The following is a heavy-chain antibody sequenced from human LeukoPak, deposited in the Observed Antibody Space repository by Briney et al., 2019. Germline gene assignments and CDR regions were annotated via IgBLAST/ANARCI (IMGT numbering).Heavy chain of an antibody. CDR2: IYPDDSDT. CDR3: GRRLVTYDSSVRNDFDY. V-gene: IGHV5-51*01. J-gene: IGHJ4*02. CDR1: GSSFTSYW. D-gene: IGHD3-22*01. Sequence: GASLKISCKGSGSSFTSYWIGWVRPLPGKGLEWMGIIYPDDSDTRYSPSFQGQVTISADKSISTAYLQWSSLKAYDTAMYYCGRRLVTYDSSVRNDFDYWGQGILVTVSS.